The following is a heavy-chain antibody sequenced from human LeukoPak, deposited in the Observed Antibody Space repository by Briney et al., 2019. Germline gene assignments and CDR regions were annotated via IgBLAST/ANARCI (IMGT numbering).Heavy chain of an antibody. J-gene: IGHJ5*02. CDR2: IRQDGGET. CDR1: GFTLCSHW. D-gene: IGHD6-13*01. V-gene: IGHV3-7*01. CDR3: ARWRQSSTWYWLDP. Sequence: GGSLRLSCAASGFTLCSHWMGWIRQAPGKGLEWVANIRQDGGETYYVDSVKGRFTISRDNAKNSLYLQMNSLRVEETAMYYCARWRQSSTWYWLDPWGQGTLVTVSP.